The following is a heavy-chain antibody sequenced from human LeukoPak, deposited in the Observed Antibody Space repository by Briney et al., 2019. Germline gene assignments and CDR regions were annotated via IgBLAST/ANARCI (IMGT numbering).Heavy chain of an antibody. CDR3: ARVADYSNDY. CDR1: GGSFSGYY. J-gene: IGHJ4*02. D-gene: IGHD2-15*01. Sequence: PSETLSLTCAVYGGSFSGYYWSWIRRPPGKGLEWIGEINHSGSTNYNPSLKSRVTISVDTSKNQFSLKLSSVTAADTAVYYCARVADYSNDYWGQGTLVTVSS. V-gene: IGHV4-34*01. CDR2: INHSGST.